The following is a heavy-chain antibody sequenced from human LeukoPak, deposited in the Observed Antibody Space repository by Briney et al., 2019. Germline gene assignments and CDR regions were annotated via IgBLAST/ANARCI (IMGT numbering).Heavy chain of an antibody. V-gene: IGHV3-30-3*01. Sequence: GGSLRLSCAASGFTFSSYAMHWVRQAPGKGLEWVAVISYDGSNKYYADSVKGRFTISRDNSKNTLYLQMNSLRAEDTAVYYCARGLGYYYDSSGYLTRPPFDYWGQGTLVTVSS. CDR1: GFTFSSYA. CDR3: ARGLGYYYDSSGYLTRPPFDY. J-gene: IGHJ4*02. D-gene: IGHD3-22*01. CDR2: ISYDGSNK.